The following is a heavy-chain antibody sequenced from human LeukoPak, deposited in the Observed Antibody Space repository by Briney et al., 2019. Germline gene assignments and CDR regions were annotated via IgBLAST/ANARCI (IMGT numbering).Heavy chain of an antibody. CDR1: GSTFSSYS. CDR2: ISSSSSYI. CDR3: AREGRAAMVTGYFDY. J-gene: IGHJ4*02. D-gene: IGHD5-18*01. Sequence: PGGSLRLSCAASGSTFSSYSMNWVRQAPGKGLEWVSSISSSSSYIYYADSLKGRFTISRDNAKNSLYLQMNSLRAEDTAVYYCAREGRAAMVTGYFDYWGQGTLVTVSS. V-gene: IGHV3-21*01.